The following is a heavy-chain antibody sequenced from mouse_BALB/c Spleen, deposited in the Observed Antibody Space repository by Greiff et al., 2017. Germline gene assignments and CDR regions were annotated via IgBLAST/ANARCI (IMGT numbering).Heavy chain of an antibody. CDR2: IDPANGNT. J-gene: IGHJ1*01. V-gene: IGHV14-3*02. D-gene: IGHD1-2*01. CDR1: GFYINDTY. Sequence: EVKLQESGAELVKPWPSVSLSCTVSGFYINDTYLHWVKQRPEQGLEWIGRIDPANGNTKYDPKFQGKATITADTSNNTVYLQISSLTSEDTAVYYCALVHYCGLKDFWGEGTTVTVSS. CDR3: ALVHYCGLKDF.